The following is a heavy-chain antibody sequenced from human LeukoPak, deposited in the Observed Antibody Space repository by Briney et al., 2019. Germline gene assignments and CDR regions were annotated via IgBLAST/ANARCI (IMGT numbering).Heavy chain of an antibody. V-gene: IGHV3-74*01. CDR2: IKSDGSGI. CDR1: GFTFSRDS. CDR3: ARDYNGLSY. Sequence: GSLRLSCDASGFTFSRDSMDWVRQAPGKGLVWVSRIKSDGSGIIYADSVKGRFTISRDNARNTLHLQMNSLRVDDTATYYCARDYNGLSYWGQGTLVTVSS. J-gene: IGHJ4*02. D-gene: IGHD1-1*01.